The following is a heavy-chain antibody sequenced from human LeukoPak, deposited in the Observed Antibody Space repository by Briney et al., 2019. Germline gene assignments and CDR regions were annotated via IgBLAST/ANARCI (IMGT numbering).Heavy chain of an antibody. J-gene: IGHJ4*02. CDR3: ARWDDSAWAFGN. CDR1: GGSISRYS. D-gene: IGHD6-19*01. V-gene: IGHV4-59*08. CDR2: IAHSGTT. Sequence: SETLSLTCIVSGGSISRYSWNWIRQSPGKGLEWVGYIAHSGTTSYKSSLKSRVTMSVDTSKNQLSLRLTSVTAADTAVYYCARWDDSAWAFGNWGPGTLVTVSS.